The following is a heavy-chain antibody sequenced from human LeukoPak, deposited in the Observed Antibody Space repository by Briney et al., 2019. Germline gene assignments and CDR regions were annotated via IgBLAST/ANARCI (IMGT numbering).Heavy chain of an antibody. D-gene: IGHD3-22*01. J-gene: IGHJ4*02. Sequence: SETLSLTCAVSGGSISSGGYSWSWIRQPPEKGLEWIGYIYHSGSTYYNPSLKSRVTISVDRSKNQFSLKLSSVTAADTAVYYCARGTYYYDSSGYYFDYWGQGPLVTVSS. CDR3: ARGTYYYDSSGYYFDY. CDR1: GGSISSGGYS. CDR2: IYHSGST. V-gene: IGHV4-30-2*01.